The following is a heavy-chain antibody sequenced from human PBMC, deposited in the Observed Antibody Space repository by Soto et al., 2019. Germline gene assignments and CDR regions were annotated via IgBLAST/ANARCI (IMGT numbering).Heavy chain of an antibody. D-gene: IGHD3-10*01. CDR1: GYTFTSYG. Sequence: ASVKVSCKASGYTFTSYGISWVRQAPGQGLEWMGWISAYNGNTNYAQKLQGRVTMTTDTSTSTAYMELRSLRSDDTAVYYCAREELVRGVIINGLDYWGQGTLVTVSS. CDR3: AREELVRGVIINGLDY. CDR2: ISAYNGNT. J-gene: IGHJ4*02. V-gene: IGHV1-18*01.